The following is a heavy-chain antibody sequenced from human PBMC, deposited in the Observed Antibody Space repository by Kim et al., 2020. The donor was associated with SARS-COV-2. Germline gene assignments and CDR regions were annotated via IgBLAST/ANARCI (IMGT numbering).Heavy chain of an antibody. V-gene: IGHV1-2*06. Sequence: ASVKVSCKASGYTFTGYYMHWVRQAPGQGLEWMGRINPNSGGTNYAQKFQGRVTMTRDTSISTAYMELSRLRSDDTAVYYCARPYRSDSTKISKNYYYYYMDVWGKGTTVTVSS. CDR2: INPNSGGT. CDR3: ARPYRSDSTKISKNYYYYYMDV. D-gene: IGHD4-4*01. J-gene: IGHJ6*03. CDR1: GYTFTGYY.